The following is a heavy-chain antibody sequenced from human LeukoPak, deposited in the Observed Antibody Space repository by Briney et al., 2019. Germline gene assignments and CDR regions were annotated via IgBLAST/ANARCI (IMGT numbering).Heavy chain of an antibody. D-gene: IGHD2-2*01. V-gene: IGHV4-59*08. CDR3: ARSSGVVVPAAMPGLPYYYYGMDV. J-gene: IGHJ6*02. CDR1: GGSISSYY. Sequence: SETLTLTCSVSGGSISSYYWSWIRQPPGKGLEWIGYIYYSGSTNYNPSLKSRVTISVDTSKNQFSLKLSSVTAADTAVYYCARSSGVVVPAAMPGLPYYYYGMDVWGQGTTVTVSS. CDR2: IYYSGST.